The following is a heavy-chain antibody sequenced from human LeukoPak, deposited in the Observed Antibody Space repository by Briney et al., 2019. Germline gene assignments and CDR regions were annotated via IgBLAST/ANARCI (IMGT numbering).Heavy chain of an antibody. V-gene: IGHV3-74*01. CDR3: VRDLPRTSGP. CDR1: GFTFSTAW. Sequence: GGSLRLSCVASGFTFSTAWMHWARQTPGKGLVWVSHINGDGRRINYADDVKGRFTISRDNAKNTLYLQMNSLRVEDTAVYYCVRDLPRTSGPWGQGTLVTVSS. CDR2: INGDGRRI. D-gene: IGHD3-10*01. J-gene: IGHJ5*02.